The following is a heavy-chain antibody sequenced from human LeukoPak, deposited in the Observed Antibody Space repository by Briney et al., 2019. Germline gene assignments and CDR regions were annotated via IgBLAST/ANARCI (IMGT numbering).Heavy chain of an antibody. CDR2: INHSGST. Sequence: SETLSLTCAVYGGSFSGYYWSWIRQPPGKGLEWIGEINHSGSTNYNPSLKSRVTMSVDTSKNQFSLKLSSVTAADTAVYYCARGWEYYYDSSGYYNYGPGNYYYYGMDVWGQ. CDR1: GGSFSGYY. V-gene: IGHV4-34*01. D-gene: IGHD3-22*01. J-gene: IGHJ6*02. CDR3: ARGWEYYYDSSGYYNYGPGNYYYYGMDV.